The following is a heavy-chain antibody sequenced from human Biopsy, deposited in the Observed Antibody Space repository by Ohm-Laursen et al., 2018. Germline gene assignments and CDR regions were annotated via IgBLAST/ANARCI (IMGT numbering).Heavy chain of an antibody. CDR3: ARDSGILNYGNFKYYHYYGMDV. J-gene: IGHJ6*02. D-gene: IGHD4-11*01. CDR1: GGSISSDY. V-gene: IGHV4-59*01. CDR2: IYYSGST. Sequence: GTLSLTCTVSGGSISSDYWSWIRQTPGKGLEWIGYIYYSGSTNYNPSLKSRVSISVDTSRNQVSLTLRSVTAADTAVYYCARDSGILNYGNFKYYHYYGMDVWGQGTKVTVSS.